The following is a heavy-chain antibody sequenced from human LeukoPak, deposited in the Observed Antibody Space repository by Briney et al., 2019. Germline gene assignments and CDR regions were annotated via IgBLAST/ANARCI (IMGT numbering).Heavy chain of an antibody. CDR3: EGRANGLPEY. CDR1: GFTFSRYW. V-gene: IGHV3-74*01. J-gene: IGHJ4*02. Sequence: GGSLRLSCAASGFTFSRYWMHWVPQARGKGLVGVSRMDSYGTNRDYADAVKGRFTISRDNAKNTVYLQMNSLRDEDTAVYYCEGRANGLPEYWGQGSLVTVSS. CDR2: MDSYGTNR. D-gene: IGHD2-15*01.